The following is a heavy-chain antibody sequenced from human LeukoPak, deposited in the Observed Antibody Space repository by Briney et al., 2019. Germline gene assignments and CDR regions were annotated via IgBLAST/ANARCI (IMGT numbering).Heavy chain of an antibody. CDR1: GYKLLELS. CDR2: FDPEESDT. V-gene: IGHV1-24*01. Sequence: GASVKVSCKVSGYKLLELSMHWVRQAPGKGLEWMGGFDPEESDTVSPQKFQGRVTMTTDTSTSTAYMELRSLRSDDTAVYYCAREVYSSGWYDYWGQGTLVTVSS. CDR3: AREVYSSGWYDY. D-gene: IGHD6-19*01. J-gene: IGHJ4*02.